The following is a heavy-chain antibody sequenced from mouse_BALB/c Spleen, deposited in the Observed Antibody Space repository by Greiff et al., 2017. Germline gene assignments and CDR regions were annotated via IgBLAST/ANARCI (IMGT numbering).Heavy chain of an antibody. Sequence: VKLQESGPELVKPGASVRISCKASGYTFTSYYIHWVKQRPGQGLEWIGWIYPGNVNTKYNEKFKGKATLTADKSSSTAYMQLSSLTSEDSAVYFCARDYGSSYWYFDVWGAGTTVTVSS. CDR3: ARDYGSSYWYFDV. CDR1: GYTFTSYY. J-gene: IGHJ1*01. CDR2: IYPGNVNT. D-gene: IGHD1-1*01. V-gene: IGHV1S56*01.